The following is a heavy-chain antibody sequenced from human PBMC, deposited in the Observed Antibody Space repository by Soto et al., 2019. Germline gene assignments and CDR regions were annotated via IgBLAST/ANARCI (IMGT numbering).Heavy chain of an antibody. CDR1: GGTFSSYG. V-gene: IGHV1-69*13. CDR3: ARYYYDSSGYYSSQVYFDY. J-gene: IGHJ4*02. CDR2: IIPIFGTA. D-gene: IGHD3-22*01. Sequence: ASVKVSCKASGGTFSSYGMSWVRQAPGQGLEWMGWIIPIFGTANYAQKFQGRVTITADESTSTAYMELSSLRSEDTDVYYCARYYYDSSGYYSSQVYFDYWGQGTLVTVSS.